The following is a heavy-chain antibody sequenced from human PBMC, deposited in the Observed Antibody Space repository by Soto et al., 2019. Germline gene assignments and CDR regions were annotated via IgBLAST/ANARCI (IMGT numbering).Heavy chain of an antibody. CDR1: GGTFSSYA. V-gene: IGHV1-69*01. CDR2: IIPIFGTA. Sequence: VKVSCKASGGTFSSYAISWVRQAPGQGLEWMGGIIPIFGTANYAQKLQGRVTITADESTSTAYMELSSLRSEDTAVYYWARDAVVLPRCCERWGQGHRVTVSS. CDR3: ARDAVVLPRCCER. J-gene: IGHJ4*02. D-gene: IGHD3-16*01.